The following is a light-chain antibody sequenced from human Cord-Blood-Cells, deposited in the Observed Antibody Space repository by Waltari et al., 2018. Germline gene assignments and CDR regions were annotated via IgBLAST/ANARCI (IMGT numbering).Light chain of an antibody. CDR2: SNN. CDR1: SSNIGRHT. V-gene: IGLV1-44*01. J-gene: IGLJ2*01. Sequence: SVLTQPPSASGTPGQRVTISCSGSSSNIGRHTVTWYQQPPGTAPKLLIYSNNQRPSGVPDRFSGSKSGTSASLAISGLQSEDEADYYCAAWDDSLNGVVFGGGTKLTVL. CDR3: AAWDDSLNGVV.